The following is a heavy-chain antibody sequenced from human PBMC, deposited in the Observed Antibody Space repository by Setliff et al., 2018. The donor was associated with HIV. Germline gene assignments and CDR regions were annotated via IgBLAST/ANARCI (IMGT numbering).Heavy chain of an antibody. J-gene: IGHJ4*02. CDR1: ADTFTNCL. D-gene: IGHD2-15*01. V-gene: IGHV1-18*01. CDR2: IGAFNGNT. Sequence: ASVKVSCKASADTFTNCLITWVRQAPGQGLEWMGWIGAFNGNTHYPQNLQGRVTMATDTFTRTAYMELRSLRSDDTAVYFCARAGAAETSHFDYWGQGTLVTVS. CDR3: ARAGAAETSHFDY.